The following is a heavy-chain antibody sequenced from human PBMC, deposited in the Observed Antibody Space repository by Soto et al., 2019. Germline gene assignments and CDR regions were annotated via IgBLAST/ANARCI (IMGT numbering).Heavy chain of an antibody. Sequence: GGSLRLSCVASVFTYSVYWMNLVRQAPGKGLECVSYISGDGRETNHVDSVKGRFTISRDNSKNTLYLQMNSLRAEDTAVYYCARDQCGYSYGYYYYGMEVWGQGTTVTVSS. D-gene: IGHD5-18*01. CDR2: ISGDGRET. V-gene: IGHV3-7*03. J-gene: IGHJ6*01. CDR3: ARDQCGYSYGYYYYGMEV. CDR1: VFTYSVYW.